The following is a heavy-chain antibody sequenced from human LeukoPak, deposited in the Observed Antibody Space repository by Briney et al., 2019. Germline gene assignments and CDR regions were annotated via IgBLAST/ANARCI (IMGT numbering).Heavy chain of an antibody. D-gene: IGHD4-17*01. CDR2: INPSGGST. V-gene: IGHV1-46*01. J-gene: IGHJ4*02. Sequence: ASVKVSCKASGYTFISYYMHWVRQAPGQGLEWMGIINPSGGSTSYAQKFQGRVTMTRDTSTSTVYMELRSLRSEDTAVYYCARLHGYDYGDFESDYWGQGTLVTVSP. CDR1: GYTFISYY. CDR3: ARLHGYDYGDFESDY.